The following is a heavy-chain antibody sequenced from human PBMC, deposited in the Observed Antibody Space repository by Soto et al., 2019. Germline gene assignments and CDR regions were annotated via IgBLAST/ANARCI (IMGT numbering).Heavy chain of an antibody. Sequence: PGGSLRLSCAASGFSFSSYAMNWVRQAPGKGLEWVSYISSSSSTIYYADSVKGRFTISRDNAKNSLYLQMNSLRDEDTAVYYCARDPYDSSGYYVYWGQGTLVTVSS. CDR1: GFSFSSYA. D-gene: IGHD3-22*01. CDR2: ISSSSSTI. CDR3: ARDPYDSSGYYVY. J-gene: IGHJ4*02. V-gene: IGHV3-48*02.